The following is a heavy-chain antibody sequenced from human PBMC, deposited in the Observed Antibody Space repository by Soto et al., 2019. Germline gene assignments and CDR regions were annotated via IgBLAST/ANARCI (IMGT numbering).Heavy chain of an antibody. D-gene: IGHD3-10*01. CDR2: IDHNGHT. V-gene: IGHV4-34*01. Sequence: QVQLQQWGAGLLKPSETLSLTCAVYGGSFSGYCWSWIRQPPGKGLEWIGEIDHNGHTHYNPSLKSRVTISVDKSKNQFSLRLSSMTAADTAIYYCAPYGSGIYYISRDQYWGQGTLVTVSS. CDR1: GGSFSGYC. J-gene: IGHJ4*02. CDR3: APYGSGIYYISRDQY.